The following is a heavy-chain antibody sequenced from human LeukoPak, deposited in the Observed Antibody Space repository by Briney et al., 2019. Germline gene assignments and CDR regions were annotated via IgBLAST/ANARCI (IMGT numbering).Heavy chain of an antibody. J-gene: IGHJ6*03. CDR3: ARGWVPYYFDSSTYPRDYYMDV. Sequence: SETLSLTCAVYSGSFSADYWTWIRQPPGKGLEWIGEINHSGSTDYNPSLKSRVAISVDTSKKQFSLRPSSVTAADTAVYYCARGWVPYYFDSSTYPRDYYMDVWGKGTTVTVSS. D-gene: IGHD3-22*01. V-gene: IGHV4-34*01. CDR1: SGSFSADY. CDR2: INHSGST.